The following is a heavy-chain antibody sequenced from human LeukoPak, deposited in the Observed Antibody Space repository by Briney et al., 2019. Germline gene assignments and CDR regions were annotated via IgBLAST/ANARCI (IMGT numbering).Heavy chain of an antibody. D-gene: IGHD3-22*01. Sequence: GGSLRLSCAASGFSFSSYWMDWVRQIPGKGLVWVSRSKSDGSDTSYADSVKGRFTISRDNAKNTLFVQMNSLRAEDTAVYYCARAMRVDWYYLDYWGQGTLVTVSS. V-gene: IGHV3-74*01. CDR3: ARAMRVDWYYLDY. CDR1: GFSFSSYW. CDR2: SKSDGSDT. J-gene: IGHJ4*02.